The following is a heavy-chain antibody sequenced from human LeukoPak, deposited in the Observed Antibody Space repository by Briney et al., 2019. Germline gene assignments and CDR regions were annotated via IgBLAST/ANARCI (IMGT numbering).Heavy chain of an antibody. J-gene: IGHJ4*02. D-gene: IGHD5-18*01. Sequence: GGSLRLSCAASGFTLSSYAMHWVRQAPGKGLEWVAVISYDGSNKYYADSVKGRFTISRDNSKNTLYLQMNSLRAEDTAVYYCARGGDTAMVTFGYFDYWGQGTLVTVSS. V-gene: IGHV3-30-3*01. CDR1: GFTLSSYA. CDR3: ARGGDTAMVTFGYFDY. CDR2: ISYDGSNK.